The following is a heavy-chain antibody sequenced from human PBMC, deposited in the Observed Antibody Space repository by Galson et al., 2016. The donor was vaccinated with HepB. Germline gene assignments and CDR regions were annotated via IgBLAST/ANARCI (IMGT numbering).Heavy chain of an antibody. CDR1: GFTFSTYW. CDR3: ASASGSSY. J-gene: IGHJ4*02. V-gene: IGHV3-7*03. D-gene: IGHD1-26*01. CDR2: INQDGSDK. Sequence: SLRLSCAASGFTFSTYWMQWVRQAPGRGLEWVANINQDGSDKYYVGSVKGRFAISRDNAKNSLFLQMNSLRVEDTAVYYCASASGSSYWGQGTLVTVSS.